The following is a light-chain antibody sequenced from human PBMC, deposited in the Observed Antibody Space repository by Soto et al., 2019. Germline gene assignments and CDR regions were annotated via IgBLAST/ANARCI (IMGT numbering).Light chain of an antibody. V-gene: IGKV4-1*01. J-gene: IGKJ1*01. CDR2: WAS. Sequence: DIVMTQSPDSLAVSLGERATINCKSSQSVLYSSNNKNYLAWYQQKPGQPPKLLIYWASTRESGVPDRFSGSGSGTEFTLTISSLQADDVAVYYCQHSYTTPWTFGQGTKVEIK. CDR3: QHSYTTPWT. CDR1: QSVLYSSNNKNY.